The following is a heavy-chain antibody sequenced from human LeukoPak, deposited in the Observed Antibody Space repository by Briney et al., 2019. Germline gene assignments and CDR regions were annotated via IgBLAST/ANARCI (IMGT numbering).Heavy chain of an antibody. D-gene: IGHD4-11*01. V-gene: IGHV5-51*01. CDR3: ARQKDYSHYFDY. Sequence: LGESLKISCKGSGNSFTNYWIGWVRQMPGKGLEWMGIIYPGDSGTRYSPSFQGQVTISVDKSVSTAYLQWRSLKASDTAMYYCARQKDYSHYFDYWGQGTLVTVSS. CDR1: GNSFTNYW. CDR2: IYPGDSGT. J-gene: IGHJ4*02.